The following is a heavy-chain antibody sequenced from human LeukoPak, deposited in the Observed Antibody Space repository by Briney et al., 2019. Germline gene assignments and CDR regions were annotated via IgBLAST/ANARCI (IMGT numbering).Heavy chain of an antibody. CDR2: VNLQGST. V-gene: IGHV4-34*01. J-gene: IGHJ4*02. CDR3: AREGGPYRPLDY. Sequence: GSLRLSCAASGFTVNSDYISWVRQPPGKGLEWIGEVNLQGSTNYNPSLMGRVAISVDTSENHISLQLTSVTAADTAVYYCAREGGPYRPLDYSGQGTLVTVSS. CDR1: GFTVNSDY.